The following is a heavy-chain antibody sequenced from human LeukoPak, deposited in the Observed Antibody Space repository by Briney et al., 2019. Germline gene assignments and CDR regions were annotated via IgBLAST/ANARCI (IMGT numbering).Heavy chain of an antibody. J-gene: IGHJ5*02. Sequence: PSETLSLTCTVSGRSISIYYWSWLRQPPGKVMEWIGHIYYSATTSYNPSLKGRVTMSVDTSKNQLSLKLSSVSAADTAVYYCAREGYYGGASNCFDHWGQGTLVTVTS. CDR3: AREGYYGGASNCFDH. D-gene: IGHD4-23*01. CDR2: IYYSATT. V-gene: IGHV4-59*13. CDR1: GRSISIYY.